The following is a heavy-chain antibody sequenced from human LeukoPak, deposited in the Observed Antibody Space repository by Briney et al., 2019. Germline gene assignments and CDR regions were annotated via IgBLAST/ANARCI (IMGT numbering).Heavy chain of an antibody. CDR2: ISSSSIYI. D-gene: IGHD2-21*01. CDR1: GFTFSSYN. V-gene: IGHV3-21*01. Sequence: GGSLRLSCAASGFTFSSYNMNWVRQAPGKGLEWVSCISSSSIYIYYADSVKGRFTISRDNANNSLYLQMNSPRAEDTAVYYCARDLWSPVDFWGQGTLVTVSS. CDR3: ARDLWSPVDF. J-gene: IGHJ4*02.